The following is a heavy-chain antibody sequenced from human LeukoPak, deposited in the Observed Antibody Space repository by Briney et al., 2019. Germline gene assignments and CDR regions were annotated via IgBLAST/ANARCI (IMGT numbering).Heavy chain of an antibody. CDR2: ISGSGGST. CDR3: AKGRDIVVVPAWDY. V-gene: IGHV3-23*01. D-gene: IGHD2-2*01. Sequence: PGGSLRLSCAASGFTFSSYAMSWVRQAPGKGLEWVSAISGSGGSTYYADSVKGRFTISRDNSENTLYLQMNSLRAEDTAVYYCAKGRDIVVVPAWDYWGQGTLVTVSS. J-gene: IGHJ4*02. CDR1: GFTFSSYA.